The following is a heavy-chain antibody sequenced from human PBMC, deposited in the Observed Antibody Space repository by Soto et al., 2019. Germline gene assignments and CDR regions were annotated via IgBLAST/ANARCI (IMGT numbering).Heavy chain of an antibody. V-gene: IGHV4-61*01. D-gene: IGHD3-22*01. CDR3: ARERIYYYESIGYYPGSSDY. CDR1: GGSVSSGSYY. J-gene: IGHJ4*02. Sequence: PSETLSLTCTVSGGSVSSGSYYWSWIRQPPGKGLEWIGYIYYSGSTNYNPSLKSRVTISVDTSKNQFSLKLSSVTAADTAVYYCARERIYYYESIGYYPGSSDYRGQGTLVTVSS. CDR2: IYYSGST.